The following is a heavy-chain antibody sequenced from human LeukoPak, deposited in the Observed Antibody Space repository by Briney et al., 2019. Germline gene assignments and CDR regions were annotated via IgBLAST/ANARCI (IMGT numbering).Heavy chain of an antibody. J-gene: IGHJ6*03. CDR3: ARVDWELSYYYYYYYMDV. V-gene: IGHV1-2*02. CDR1: GYTFTGYY. Sequence: GASVKVSCKASGYTFTGYYMHWVRQAPGQGLEWMGWINPNSGGTNYAQKFQGRVTMTRDTSISTAYMELSRLRSDDTAVYYCARVDWELSYYYYYYYMDVWGKGTTVTISS. D-gene: IGHD1-26*01. CDR2: INPNSGGT.